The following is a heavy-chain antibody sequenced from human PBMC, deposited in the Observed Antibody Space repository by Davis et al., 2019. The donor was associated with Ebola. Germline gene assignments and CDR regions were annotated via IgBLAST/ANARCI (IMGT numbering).Heavy chain of an antibody. CDR3: ANAPTTVTTLGMDV. J-gene: IGHJ6*02. Sequence: GGSLRLSCAASGFTFSSYSMNWVRQAPGKGLEWVANMNPEGSEKHYVDSVKGRFTISRDNSKNTLYLQMNSLRAEDTAVYSCANAPTTVTTLGMDVWGQGTTVTVSS. D-gene: IGHD4-11*01. V-gene: IGHV3-7*01. CDR1: GFTFSSYS. CDR2: MNPEGSEK.